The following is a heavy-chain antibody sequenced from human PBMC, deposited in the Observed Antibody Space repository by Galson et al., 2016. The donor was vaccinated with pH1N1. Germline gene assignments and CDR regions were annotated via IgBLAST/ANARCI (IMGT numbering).Heavy chain of an antibody. CDR2: IQPSAGTT. CDR3: ARRYVLDY. J-gene: IGHJ4*02. Sequence: SVNVSCKAAGYSVTRYYMHWVRQAPGQGLEGMGIIQPSAGTTTYSAKCQGRISLTRDTSTNSVYLELTPLRPDDSATYFCARRYVLDYWGQGTLVTVSS. V-gene: IGHV1-46*01. D-gene: IGHD3-16*01. CDR1: GYSVTRYY.